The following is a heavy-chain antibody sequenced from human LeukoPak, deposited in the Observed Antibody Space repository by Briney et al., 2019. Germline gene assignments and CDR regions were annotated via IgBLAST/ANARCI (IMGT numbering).Heavy chain of an antibody. J-gene: IGHJ4*02. V-gene: IGHV1-18*01. CDR2: SSPYNGNT. Sequence: ASVKVSCKTSGYTFSSYGLTWMRQAPGQGPEWLGWSSPYNGNTNYAQKFQGRVTMTTDTSTNTAYMELRSLRSDDTAVYYCARDTDHYSDYWGQGTLVTVSS. CDR3: ARDTDHYSDY. CDR1: GYTFSSYG. D-gene: IGHD2-8*02.